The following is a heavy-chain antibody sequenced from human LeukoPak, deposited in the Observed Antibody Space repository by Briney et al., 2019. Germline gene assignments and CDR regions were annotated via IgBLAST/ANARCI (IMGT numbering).Heavy chain of an antibody. CDR1: GFTFRDNW. CDR2: IEGDGTGT. J-gene: IGHJ6*04. Sequence: GGSLRLSFAATGFTFRDNWMHWVRQARGKGLVWVSRIEGDGTGTVYADSVKGRFTICRDNAKNTLYLQMNSLRAEDTAVYYCTRDYYYRMDGWGKGTSVTVSS. V-gene: IGHV3-74*01. CDR3: TRDYYYRMDG.